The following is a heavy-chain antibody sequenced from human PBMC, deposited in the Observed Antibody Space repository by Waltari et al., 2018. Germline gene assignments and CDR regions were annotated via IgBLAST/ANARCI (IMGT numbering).Heavy chain of an antibody. CDR3: ARVPFKGDYVRRVLMDV. Sequence: QVQLVQSGAEVKKPGSSVKVSCKASGGTFSSYAISWVRQAPGQGLEWMGGIIPIFGTANYAQKFQGRGTITADESPSTAYMELSSLRSEDTAVYYCARVPFKGDYVRRVLMDVWGQGTTVTVSS. CDR2: IIPIFGTA. J-gene: IGHJ6*02. CDR1: GGTFSSYA. D-gene: IGHD4-17*01. V-gene: IGHV1-69*13.